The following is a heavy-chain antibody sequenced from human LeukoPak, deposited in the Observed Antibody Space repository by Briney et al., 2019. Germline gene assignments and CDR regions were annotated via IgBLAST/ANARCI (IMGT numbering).Heavy chain of an antibody. CDR2: IYYSGST. CDR3: ARDRKGDYDILTGYYSGGYFDY. V-gene: IGHV4-39*07. Sequence: SETLSLTCTVSGGSISSSSYYWGWIRQPPGKGLEWIGSIYYSGSTYYNPSLKSRVTISVDTSKNQFSLKLSSVTAADTVVYYRARDRKGDYDILTGYYSGGYFDYWGQGTLVTVSS. J-gene: IGHJ4*02. CDR1: GGSISSSSYY. D-gene: IGHD3-9*01.